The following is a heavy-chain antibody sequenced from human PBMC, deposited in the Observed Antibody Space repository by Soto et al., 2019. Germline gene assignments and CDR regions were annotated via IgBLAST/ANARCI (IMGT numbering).Heavy chain of an antibody. J-gene: IGHJ4*02. CDR1: GFTFSTYS. CDR3: AKDRRGLRLYSFDN. CDR2: INGSGGSK. D-gene: IGHD4-17*01. V-gene: IGHV3-23*01. Sequence: PGGSLRLSCAASGFTFSTYSMSWVRQAPGKGLEWVSNINGSGGSKYYVGSVKGRFTISRDNSKNTLYLQMNSLRAEDTAVYYCAKDRRGLRLYSFDNWGQGTLVTVSS.